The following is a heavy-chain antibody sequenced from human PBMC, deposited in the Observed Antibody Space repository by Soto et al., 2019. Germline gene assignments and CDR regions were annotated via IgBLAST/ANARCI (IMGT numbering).Heavy chain of an antibody. CDR2: ISSSSSYI. CDR3: ARDHGGGYCTNGVCGEAGGGRN. V-gene: IGHV3-21*01. D-gene: IGHD2-8*01. Sequence: GGSLRLSCAASGFTFSSYSMNWVRQAPGKGLEWVSSISSSSSYIYYADSVKGRFTISRDNAKNSLYLQMNSLRAEDTAVYYCARDHGGGYCTNGVCGEAGGGRNWGQGTLVTVSS. CDR1: GFTFSSYS. J-gene: IGHJ4*02.